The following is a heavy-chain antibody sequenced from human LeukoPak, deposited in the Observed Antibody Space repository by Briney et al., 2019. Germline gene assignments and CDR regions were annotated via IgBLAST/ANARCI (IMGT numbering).Heavy chain of an antibody. CDR2: ISYTGGEI. J-gene: IGHJ3*01. Sequence: SETLSLTCTVSGGSLNSYYWSWIRQPPGKRLEWIGYISYTGGEINYNPPLKSLLTLSVDTSKHQFSLMLTSVTAADTAIYYCARQPGGTAAFDVWAQGTMVTVSS. CDR1: GGSLNSYY. V-gene: IGHV4-59*08. CDR3: ARQPGGTAAFDV. D-gene: IGHD1-14*01.